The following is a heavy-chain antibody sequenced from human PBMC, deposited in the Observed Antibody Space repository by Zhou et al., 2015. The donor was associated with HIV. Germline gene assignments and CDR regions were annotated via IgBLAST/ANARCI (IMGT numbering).Heavy chain of an antibody. J-gene: IGHJ6*02. CDR2: VIPIFGTA. V-gene: IGHV1-69*06. Sequence: QVQVVQSGAEVKKPGSSVKVSCKASGGTFSSYSINWVRQAPGQGLEWVGGVIPIFGTANYAQKLEGRVTITADKSTRTAYMELSSLRSEDTAVYYCARLIAARPNYYYGMDVWGQGPRSPSP. CDR3: ARLIAARPNYYYGMDV. CDR1: GGTFSSYS. D-gene: IGHD6-6*01.